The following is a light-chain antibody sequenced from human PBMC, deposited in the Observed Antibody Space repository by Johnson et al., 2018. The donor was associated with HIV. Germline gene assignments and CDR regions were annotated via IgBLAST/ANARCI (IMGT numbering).Light chain of an antibody. J-gene: IGLJ1*01. Sequence: QSVLTQPPSVSAAPGQKVTISCSGSSSNIGYNSVSWYLQLPGTAPKLLIYDNNKRPSGIPDRFSGSKSDTSATLAITGLQTGDEADYYCGTWDSRLTAYVSGTGTKVTV. V-gene: IGLV1-51*01. CDR3: GTWDSRLTAYV. CDR1: SSNIGYNS. CDR2: DNN.